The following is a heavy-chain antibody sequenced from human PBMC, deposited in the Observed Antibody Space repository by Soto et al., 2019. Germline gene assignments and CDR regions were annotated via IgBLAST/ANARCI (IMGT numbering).Heavy chain of an antibody. V-gene: IGHV1-69*13. CDR3: ARGYIAAAGCLDY. CDR2: IIPIFGTA. CDR1: GGTFSSYA. J-gene: IGHJ4*02. Sequence: GASVKVSCKASGGTFSSYAIIWVRQAPGQGLEWMGGIIPIFGTANYAQKFQGRVTITADESTSTAYMELSSLRSEDTAVYYCARGYIAAAGCLDYWGQGTLVTVSS. D-gene: IGHD6-13*01.